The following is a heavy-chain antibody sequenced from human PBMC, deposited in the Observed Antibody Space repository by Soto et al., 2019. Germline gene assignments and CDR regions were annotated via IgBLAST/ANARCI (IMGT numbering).Heavy chain of an antibody. CDR3: ARDIDGGCQGCNWFDP. D-gene: IGHD2-8*01. CDR2: TYYRSKWYN. J-gene: IGHJ5*02. CDR1: GDSVSSNSAA. V-gene: IGHV6-1*01. Sequence: PSQTLSLTCAISGDSVSSNSAAWNWIRQSPSRGLEWLGRTYYRSKWYNDYAVSVKSRMTINPDTSKNQFSLQLNSVTPEDTAVYYSARDIDGGCQGCNWFDPWGQGTLVTVSS.